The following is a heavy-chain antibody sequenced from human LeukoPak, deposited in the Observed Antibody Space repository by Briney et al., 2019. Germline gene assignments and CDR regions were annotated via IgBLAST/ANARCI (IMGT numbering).Heavy chain of an antibody. CDR1: GGSFSGYY. Sequence: SETLSLTCAVYGGSFSGYYWSWIRQPPGKGLEWIGEINHSGSTYYNPSLKSRITISVDTSKNQFSLKLSSVTAADTAVYYCARDSGTYYYFDYWGQGILVTVSS. CDR3: ARDSGTYYYFDY. J-gene: IGHJ4*02. V-gene: IGHV4-34*01. D-gene: IGHD1-26*01. CDR2: INHSGST.